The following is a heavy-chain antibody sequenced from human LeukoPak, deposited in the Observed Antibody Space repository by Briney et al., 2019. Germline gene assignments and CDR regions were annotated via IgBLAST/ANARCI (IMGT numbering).Heavy chain of an antibody. J-gene: IGHJ4*02. D-gene: IGHD2-15*01. Sequence: PSETLSLTCTVSGGSISSYYRGWIRQPAGKGLEWIGRIYTSGSTNYNPSLKSRVTMSVDTSKNQFSLKLSSVTAADTAVYYCARDSSLLRPPGYYFDYWGQGTLVTVSS. CDR2: IYTSGST. V-gene: IGHV4-4*07. CDR1: GGSISSYY. CDR3: ARDSSLLRPPGYYFDY.